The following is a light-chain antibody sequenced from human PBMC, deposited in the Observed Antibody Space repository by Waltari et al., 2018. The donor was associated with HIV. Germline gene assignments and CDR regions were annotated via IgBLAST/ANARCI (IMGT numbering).Light chain of an antibody. V-gene: IGLV2-8*01. J-gene: IGLJ3*02. CDR3: SSYGDSLRVL. Sequence: QSALTQPPSASGSLGQSVTISCTVSSSDIGAYDSVPWFQQHPRSAPKLLLYEVTRLPSTVSDRFAGSRSGSTAFLTVAGLQPDDEATYFCSSYGDSLRVLFGGGTNVTVL. CDR2: EVT. CDR1: SSDIGAYDS.